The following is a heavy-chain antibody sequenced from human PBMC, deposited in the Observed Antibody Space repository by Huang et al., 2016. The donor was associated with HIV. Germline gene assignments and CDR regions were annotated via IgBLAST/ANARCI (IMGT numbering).Heavy chain of an antibody. Sequence: QIQLVQSGTEVKRSGASGKVSCKISGNTPTELSMHWVRLAPGKGLGWMGELDPEDCETIYAEKSQGRITITEKRATDNAYMELSSRRSEDTAVYYCATRMDRGERYVDTAVQFDYWGQGTLVTVSS. CDR2: LDPEDCET. D-gene: IGHD5-18*01. V-gene: IGHV1-24*01. CDR3: ATRMDRGERYVDTAVQFDY. J-gene: IGHJ4*02. CDR1: GNTPTELS.